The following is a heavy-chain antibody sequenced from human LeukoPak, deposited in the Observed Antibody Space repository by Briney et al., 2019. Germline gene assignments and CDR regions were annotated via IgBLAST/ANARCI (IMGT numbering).Heavy chain of an antibody. CDR1: GDTFSSYT. V-gene: IGHV1-69*13. D-gene: IGHD3-10*01. Sequence: GASVTVSCKTSGDTFSSYTFSWVRLAPGHGPEWMGRIIPIVGTTNYAQKFQGRVTITADESTNTAYMELSGLRSEDTAVYYCAAYYYASGTFPQAMDVWGSGTTVTVSS. J-gene: IGHJ6*04. CDR3: AAYYYASGTFPQAMDV. CDR2: IIPIVGTT.